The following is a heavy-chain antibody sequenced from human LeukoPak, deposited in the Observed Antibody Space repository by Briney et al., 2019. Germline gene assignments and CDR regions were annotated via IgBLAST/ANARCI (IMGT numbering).Heavy chain of an antibody. D-gene: IGHD3-10*01. CDR1: GFTFSSYS. CDR2: ISSSSSYI. J-gene: IGHJ4*02. CDR3: ARDLTMVRGVRMYYFDY. V-gene: IGHV3-21*01. Sequence: GGSLRLSCAASGFTFSSYSMNWVRQAPGKGLEWVSSISSSSSYIYYADSVKGRFTISRDNAKNSLYLQMNSLRAEDTAVYYCARDLTMVRGVRMYYFDYWGQGTLATVSS.